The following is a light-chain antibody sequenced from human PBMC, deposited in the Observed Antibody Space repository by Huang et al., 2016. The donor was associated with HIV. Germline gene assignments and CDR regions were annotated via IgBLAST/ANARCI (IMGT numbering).Light chain of an antibody. CDR1: QSVVSNSNNRNY. J-gene: IGKJ2*01. CDR3: QQCFSPPSYT. CDR2: WGS. Sequence: IVMTQSPDSLAVSLGERATINCKSSQSVVSNSNNRNYLARHQQKPGQPPKIRIYWGSTRDSGVPERFSGRGSGTEFTLTISRLQAEDVGIYYCQQCFSPPSYTLGQGTKLEI. V-gene: IGKV4-1*01.